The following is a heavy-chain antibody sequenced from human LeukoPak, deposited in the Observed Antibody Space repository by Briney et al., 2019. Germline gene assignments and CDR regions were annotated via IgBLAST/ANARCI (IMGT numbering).Heavy chain of an antibody. Sequence: GRSLRLSCAASGFTFGDYAMHWVRQTAGKGLEWVSGINWNSGSIGYADSVKGRFTISRDNAKNSLYLQMDSLRVEDTALYYCVKDPLYEWELLGFKYWGQGTLVSVSS. V-gene: IGHV3-9*01. J-gene: IGHJ4*02. CDR3: VKDPLYEWELLGFKY. CDR2: INWNSGSI. D-gene: IGHD1-26*01. CDR1: GFTFGDYA.